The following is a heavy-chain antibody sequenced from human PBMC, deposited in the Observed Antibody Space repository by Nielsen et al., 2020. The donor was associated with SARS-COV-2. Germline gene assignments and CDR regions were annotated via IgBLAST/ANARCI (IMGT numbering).Heavy chain of an antibody. Sequence: GESLKISCAASGFTFSSYAMSWVRQAPGKGLEWASAISGSGGGAYHADSVTGRFSISRDNSKNTLYLQMNSLHQGPIGLPPGTLLQEHLWG. CDR2: ISGSGGGA. J-gene: IGHJ6*01. CDR1: GFTFSSYA. CDR3: TLLQEHL. V-gene: IGHV3-23*01.